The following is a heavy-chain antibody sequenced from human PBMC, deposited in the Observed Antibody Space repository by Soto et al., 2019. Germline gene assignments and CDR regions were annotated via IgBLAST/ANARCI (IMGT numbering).Heavy chain of an antibody. CDR2: IYCSGST. CDR3: ARVPYADYYDSSGYHLYYFDY. J-gene: IGHJ4*02. Sequence: PSQTLSLTCTVSARSISSQYWSCIRQPPRNGLEWIGYIYCSGSTNYNPSLKSRVTISVDTSKNQFSLKLSSVTAADTAVYYCARVPYADYYDSSGYHLYYFDYWGQGSLVTVSS. D-gene: IGHD3-22*01. CDR1: ARSISSQY. V-gene: IGHV4-59*11.